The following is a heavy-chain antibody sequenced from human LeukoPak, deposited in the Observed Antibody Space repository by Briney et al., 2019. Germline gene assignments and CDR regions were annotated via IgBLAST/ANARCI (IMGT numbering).Heavy chain of an antibody. CDR2: INPNSGGT. V-gene: IGHV1-2*02. CDR1: GYTFTGYY. Sequence: ASVKVSCKASGYTFTGYYMHWVRQAPGQGLEWMGWINPNSGGTNYAQKLQGRVTMTRDTSISTAYMEPSRLRSDDTAVYYCASLPYSYDSSGYNFDYWGQGTLVTVSS. D-gene: IGHD3-22*01. J-gene: IGHJ4*02. CDR3: ASLPYSYDSSGYNFDY.